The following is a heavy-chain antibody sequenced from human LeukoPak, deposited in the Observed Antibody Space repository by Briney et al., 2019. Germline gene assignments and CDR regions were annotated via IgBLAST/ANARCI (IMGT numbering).Heavy chain of an antibody. Sequence: GGSLRLSCAASGFTFNSYWMSWVRQAPGKGLEWVANINQDGSEKNFVGSVEGRFTISRDNAKNSVFLDMKSLRVEDTAVYYCARETTGYDLDHWGQGALVIVSS. V-gene: IGHV3-7*01. CDR3: ARETTGYDLDH. CDR1: GFTFNSYW. J-gene: IGHJ4*02. D-gene: IGHD3-3*01. CDR2: INQDGSEK.